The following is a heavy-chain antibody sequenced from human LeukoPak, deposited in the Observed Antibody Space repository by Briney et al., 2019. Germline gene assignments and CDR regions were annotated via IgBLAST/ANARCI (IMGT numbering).Heavy chain of an antibody. Sequence: ASVKVSCKASGYTFTSYYMHWVRQAPGQGLEWMGIINPSGGSTSYAQKFQGRVTMTRDTSISTAYMELSRLRSDDTAVYYCARDNDSSGYPFDYWGQGTLVTVSS. J-gene: IGHJ4*02. CDR3: ARDNDSSGYPFDY. CDR2: INPSGGST. D-gene: IGHD3-22*01. V-gene: IGHV1-46*01. CDR1: GYTFTSYY.